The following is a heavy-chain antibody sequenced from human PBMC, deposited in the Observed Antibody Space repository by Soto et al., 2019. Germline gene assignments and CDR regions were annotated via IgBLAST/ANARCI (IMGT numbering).Heavy chain of an antibody. Sequence: GESLKISCAASGFTFSSYGMHWVRQAPGKGLEWVAVIWYDGSNKYYADSVKGRFTISRDNSKNTLYLQMNSLRAEDTAVYYCARDHRYPLAAAAGTRRSYYYGMDVWGQGTTVTVSS. V-gene: IGHV3-33*01. CDR2: IWYDGSNK. CDR1: GFTFSSYG. J-gene: IGHJ6*02. CDR3: ARDHRYPLAAAAGTRRSYYYGMDV. D-gene: IGHD6-13*01.